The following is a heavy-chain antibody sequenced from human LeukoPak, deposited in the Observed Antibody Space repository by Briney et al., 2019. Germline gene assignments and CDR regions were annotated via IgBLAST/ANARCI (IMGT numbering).Heavy chain of an antibody. CDR2: TSSSDAGT. Sequence: GGSLRLSCAASGFTLSTYAMSWVRQTPGKGLEWVAATSSSDAGTYHADSVRGRFTISRDNSKNTLYLQMNSLRAEDAAVYFCAKAPVTSCRGAYCYPFDSWGQGTLVTVSS. CDR1: GFTLSTYA. J-gene: IGHJ4*02. D-gene: IGHD2-21*01. V-gene: IGHV3-23*01. CDR3: AKAPVTSCRGAYCYPFDS.